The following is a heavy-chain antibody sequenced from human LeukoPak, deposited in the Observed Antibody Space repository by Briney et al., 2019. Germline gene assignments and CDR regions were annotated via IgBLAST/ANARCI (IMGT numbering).Heavy chain of an antibody. CDR1: GFTFSNYA. CDR2: ISVSGDST. J-gene: IGHJ4*02. Sequence: PGGSLRLSCAASGFTFSNYAMSWVRQAPGKGLEWVSVISVSGDSTHYADSVKGRFTISRDNSKNTLYLQMNSMRAEDTAVYYCAKRGCSGGNCSPGSYWGQGTLVTVSS. CDR3: AKRGCSGGNCSPGSY. V-gene: IGHV3-23*01. D-gene: IGHD2-15*01.